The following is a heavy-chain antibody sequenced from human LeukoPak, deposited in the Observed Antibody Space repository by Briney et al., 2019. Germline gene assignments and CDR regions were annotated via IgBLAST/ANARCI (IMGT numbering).Heavy chain of an antibody. Sequence: ASVKVSCKASGYTFTNYAMNWVRQATGQGLEWMGWINTNTGNPTYAQGLTGRFVFSLDTSVSTAYLQIGSLKAEDTAVYYCARAGVEVINNWFDPWGQGTPVTVSS. CDR3: ARAGVEVINNWFDP. D-gene: IGHD7-27*01. V-gene: IGHV7-4-1*01. CDR2: INTNTGNP. J-gene: IGHJ5*02. CDR1: GYTFTNYA.